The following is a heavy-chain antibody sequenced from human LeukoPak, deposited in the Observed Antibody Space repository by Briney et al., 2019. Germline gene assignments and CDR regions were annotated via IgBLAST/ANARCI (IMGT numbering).Heavy chain of an antibody. J-gene: IGHJ6*02. Sequence: SETLSLTCAVYGGSFGGYYWSWIRQPPGKGLEWIGEINHSGSTNYNPSLKSRVTISVDTSKNQFSLKLSSVTAADTAVYYCARGETIYSSSWYYYYYGMDVWGQGTTVTVSS. CDR3: ARGETIYSSSWYYYYYGMDV. V-gene: IGHV4-34*01. CDR2: INHSGST. D-gene: IGHD6-13*01. CDR1: GGSFGGYY.